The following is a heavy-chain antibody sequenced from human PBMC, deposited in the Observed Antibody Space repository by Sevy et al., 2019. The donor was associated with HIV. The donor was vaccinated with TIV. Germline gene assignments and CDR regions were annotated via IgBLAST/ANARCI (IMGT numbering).Heavy chain of an antibody. CDR2: ISYDGSNK. CDR3: ARPRANYVDHYFFYAMDV. CDR1: GFAFSNYYA. Sequence: GGSLRLSCAASGFAFSNYYAMHWVRQAPGKGLEWVALISYDGSNKYYAYSVKGRFTTSRDNFKNTLYVQMNSLTTEDTAVYYCARPRANYVDHYFFYAMDVWGQGTTVTVSS. J-gene: IGHJ6*02. D-gene: IGHD4-17*01. V-gene: IGHV3-30-3*01.